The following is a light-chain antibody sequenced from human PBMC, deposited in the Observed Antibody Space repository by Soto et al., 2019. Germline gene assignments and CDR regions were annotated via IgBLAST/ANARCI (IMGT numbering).Light chain of an antibody. J-gene: IGLJ1*01. V-gene: IGLV2-14*01. CDR1: SSDVGGYNY. Sequence: QTVLTQPLDVSGSAAQSITISCTGTSSDVGGYNYVSGYQQHPGKAPKPIISEVSSRPSGISNRFSASKSRDTASLTISGLQADDEADYLCCSNTDSRTHIFGSGTKVTVL. CDR2: EVS. CDR3: CSNTDSRTHI.